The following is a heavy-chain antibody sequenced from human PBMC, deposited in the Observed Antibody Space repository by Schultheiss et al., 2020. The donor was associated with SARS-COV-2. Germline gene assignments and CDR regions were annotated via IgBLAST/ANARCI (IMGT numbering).Heavy chain of an antibody. J-gene: IGHJ4*02. Sequence: GGSLRLSCAASGFTVSSNYMSWVRQAPGKGLEWVSVIYSGGSTYYADSVKGRFTISRDNAKNSLFLQMNSLRAEDTAIYYCARGWTTQRTHFDSWGQGTLVTVSS. CDR3: ARGWTTQRTHFDS. V-gene: IGHV3-53*01. CDR2: IYSGGST. D-gene: IGHD3/OR15-3a*01. CDR1: GFTVSSNY.